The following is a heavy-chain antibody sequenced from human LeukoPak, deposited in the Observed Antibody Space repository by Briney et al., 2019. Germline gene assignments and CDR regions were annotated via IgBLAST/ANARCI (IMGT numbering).Heavy chain of an antibody. V-gene: IGHV3-21*01. CDR2: ISSSSSYI. CDR3: AKSVSYGYPPDY. Sequence: GGSLRLSCAASGFTFSSYSMNWVRQAPGKGLEWVSSISSSSSYIYYADSVKGRFTISRDNAKNSLYLQMNSLRAEDTAGYYCAKSVSYGYPPDYWGQGTLVTVSS. D-gene: IGHD5-18*01. J-gene: IGHJ4*02. CDR1: GFTFSSYS.